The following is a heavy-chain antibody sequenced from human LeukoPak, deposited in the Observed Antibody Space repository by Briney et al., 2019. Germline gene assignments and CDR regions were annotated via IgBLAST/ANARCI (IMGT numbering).Heavy chain of an antibody. V-gene: IGHV3-7*01. Sequence: GGSLRLSCAASGFTFSSYWMSWVRQAPGKGLEWVANIKQDGSEKYYVDSVKSRFTISRDNAKNSLYLQMNSLRAEDTAVYYCARLIAVYYYYMDVWGKGTTVTVSS. CDR1: GFTFSSYW. CDR3: ARLIAVYYYYMDV. D-gene: IGHD6-19*01. CDR2: IKQDGSEK. J-gene: IGHJ6*03.